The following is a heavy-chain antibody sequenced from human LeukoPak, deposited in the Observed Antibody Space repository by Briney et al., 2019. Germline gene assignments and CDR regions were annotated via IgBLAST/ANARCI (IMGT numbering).Heavy chain of an antibody. V-gene: IGHV3-23*01. Sequence: GGSLRLSCAASGFTFSSYAMSWVRQAPGKGLEWVSAISGSGGSTYYADSAKGRFTISRDNSKNTLYPQMSSLRAEDTAVYYCATSSSSATEYYYYYYGMDVWGQGTTVTVSS. CDR2: ISGSGGST. D-gene: IGHD6-6*01. CDR1: GFTFSSYA. J-gene: IGHJ6*02. CDR3: ATSSSSATEYYYYYYGMDV.